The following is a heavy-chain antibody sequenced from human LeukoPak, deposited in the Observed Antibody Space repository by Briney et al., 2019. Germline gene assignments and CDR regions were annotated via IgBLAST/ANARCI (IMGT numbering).Heavy chain of an antibody. CDR3: ARVTQGYFDWAPRWFDP. Sequence: SETLSLTCTVSGGSISSYYWSWIRQPAGKGLEWIGRIYTSGSTNYNPSLKSRVTVSVDTSKNQFSLKLSSVTAADTAVYYCARVTQGYFDWAPRWFDPWGQGTLVTVSS. V-gene: IGHV4-4*07. J-gene: IGHJ5*02. CDR1: GGSISSYY. CDR2: IYTSGST. D-gene: IGHD3-9*01.